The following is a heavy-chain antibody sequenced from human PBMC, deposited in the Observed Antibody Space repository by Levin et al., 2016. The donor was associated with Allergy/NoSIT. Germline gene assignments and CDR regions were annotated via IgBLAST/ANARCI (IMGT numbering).Heavy chain of an antibody. Sequence: GGSLRLSCAVNGFTFSNSAMIWVRQAPGKGLEWVALISNDGSRLYYADSVKGRFTISRDNSKNTLDLQMNSLSLEDSAVYYCATGPPHHQYVGRATFEYWGQGTLVTVSS. V-gene: IGHV3-30*14. J-gene: IGHJ4*02. D-gene: IGHD1-26*01. CDR3: ATGPPHHQYVGRATFEY. CDR2: ISNDGSRL. CDR1: GFTFSNSA.